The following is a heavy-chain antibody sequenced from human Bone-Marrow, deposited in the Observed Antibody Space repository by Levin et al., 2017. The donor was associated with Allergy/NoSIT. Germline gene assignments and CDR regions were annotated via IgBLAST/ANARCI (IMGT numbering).Heavy chain of an antibody. CDR1: GFTFSSYG. CDR3: AGVVAATLGWFDP. V-gene: IGHV3-33*01. CDR2: IWYDGSNK. Sequence: SCAASGFTFSSYGMHWVRQAPGKGLEWVAVIWYDGSNKYYADSVKGRFTISRDNSKNTLYLQMNSLRAEDTAVYYCAGVVAATLGWFDPWGQGTLVTVSS. J-gene: IGHJ5*02. D-gene: IGHD2-15*01.